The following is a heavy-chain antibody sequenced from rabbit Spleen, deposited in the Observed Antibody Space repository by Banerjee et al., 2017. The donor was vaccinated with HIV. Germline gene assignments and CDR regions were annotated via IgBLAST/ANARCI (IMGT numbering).Heavy chain of an antibody. Sequence: QEQLEESGGDLVKPEGSLTLTCTASGFSFSSSYWICWVRQAPGKGLEWIACINIVTGKSVYASWAKGRFIASRTSSTTVTLQMTSLTAADTATYFCARDLVAVIGWNFNLWGPGTLVTVS. J-gene: IGHJ4*01. CDR3: ARDLVAVIGWNFNL. V-gene: IGHV1S45*01. CDR2: INIVTGKS. D-gene: IGHD4-1*01. CDR1: GFSFSSSYW.